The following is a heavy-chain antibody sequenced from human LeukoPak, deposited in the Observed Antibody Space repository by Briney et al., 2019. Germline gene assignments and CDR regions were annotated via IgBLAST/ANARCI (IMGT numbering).Heavy chain of an antibody. V-gene: IGHV3-30*02. Sequence: GGSLRLSCAASGFIFSSYGMHWVRQAPGKGLEWVAFIRYDGSNKYYADSVKGRFTISRDNSKNTLYLQMNSLRAEDTAVYYCAKDRRPRVQNIYAFDYWGQGTLVTVSS. J-gene: IGHJ4*02. CDR3: AKDRRPRVQNIYAFDY. CDR2: IRYDGSNK. CDR1: GFIFSSYG. D-gene: IGHD1-1*01.